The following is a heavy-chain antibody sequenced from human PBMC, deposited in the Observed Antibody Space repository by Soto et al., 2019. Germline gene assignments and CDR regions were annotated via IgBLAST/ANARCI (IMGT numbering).Heavy chain of an antibody. D-gene: IGHD3-22*01. CDR3: ARAGEETYYYDSSGYYFDY. V-gene: IGHV4-59*01. Sequence: SLTCTVSGGSISSYYWSWIRQPPGKGLEWIGYIYYSGSTNYNPSLKSRVTISVDTSKNQFSLKLSSVTAADTAVYYCARAGEETYYYDSSGYYFDYWGQGTLVTVSS. CDR1: GGSISSYY. CDR2: IYYSGST. J-gene: IGHJ4*02.